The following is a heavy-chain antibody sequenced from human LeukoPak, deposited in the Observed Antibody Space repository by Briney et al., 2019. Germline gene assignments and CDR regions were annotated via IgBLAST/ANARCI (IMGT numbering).Heavy chain of an antibody. CDR3: AREDTRRGSRGYFDY. Sequence: ASVKVSCKASGYSFTSVGISWVRPAPGQGLEWMGWISGYNGNTNYAQKLQGRVTMTTDTSTSTAYMELRSLRSDDTAVYYCAREDTRRGSRGYFDYWGQGTLVTVSS. D-gene: IGHD2-2*01. V-gene: IGHV1-18*01. J-gene: IGHJ4*02. CDR1: GYSFTSVG. CDR2: ISGYNGNT.